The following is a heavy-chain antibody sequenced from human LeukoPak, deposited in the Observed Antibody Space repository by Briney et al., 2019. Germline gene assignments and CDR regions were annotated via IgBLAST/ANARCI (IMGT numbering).Heavy chain of an antibody. V-gene: IGHV1-2*04. CDR2: INPNSGGT. Sequence: ASVKVSCKASGYTFTGYWLHWVRQAPGQGLEWMGRINPNSGGTNYAQKFQGWVTMTRDTSISTAYMELSRLRSDDTAVYYCARDSYYSSGRSYYYYGMDVWGQGTTVTVSS. J-gene: IGHJ6*02. D-gene: IGHD6-19*01. CDR1: GYTFTGYW. CDR3: ARDSYYSSGRSYYYYGMDV.